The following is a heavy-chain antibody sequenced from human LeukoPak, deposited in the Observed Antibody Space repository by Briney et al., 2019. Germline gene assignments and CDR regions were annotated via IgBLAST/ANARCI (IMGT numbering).Heavy chain of an antibody. J-gene: IGHJ3*02. Sequence: SETLSLTCAVSGYSISSGYYWSWIRQPPGKGLEWIGYIYYSGSTNYNPSLKSRVTISVDTSKNQFSLKLSSVTAADTAVYYCARVIAARIVGATKLAFDIWGQGTMVTVSS. V-gene: IGHV4-61*01. CDR1: GYSISSGYY. CDR2: IYYSGST. CDR3: ARVIAARIVGATKLAFDI. D-gene: IGHD1-26*01.